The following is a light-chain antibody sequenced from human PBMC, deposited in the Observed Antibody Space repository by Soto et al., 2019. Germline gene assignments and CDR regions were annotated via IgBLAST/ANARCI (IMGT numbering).Light chain of an antibody. J-gene: IGKJ4*01. V-gene: IGKV1-5*01. CDR3: QHYSSYSLLT. CDR2: DAS. CDR1: QSIRTW. Sequence: DIQMTQSPSTLSASFGDRVTITCPASQSIRTWLAWYQQKPGQAPKVLIYDASTLEGGVPSRFSGSGSGTEFTLTISSLQPDDFATYYCQHYSSYSLLTFGGGTKVDIK.